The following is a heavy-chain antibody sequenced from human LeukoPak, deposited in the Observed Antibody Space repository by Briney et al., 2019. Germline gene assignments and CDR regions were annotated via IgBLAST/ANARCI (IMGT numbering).Heavy chain of an antibody. J-gene: IGHJ4*02. CDR1: GGSISSTSYY. D-gene: IGHD7-27*01. Sequence: SETLSLTCTVSGGSISSTSYYWGWIRQPPGKGLEWIGNIYYSGTSYYNPSLKSRVTISVDTSKNQFSLKLSSVTAADTAAYFCARTQANWGFGAFDYWGQGTLLTVSS. CDR3: ARTQANWGFGAFDY. V-gene: IGHV4-39*01. CDR2: IYYSGTS.